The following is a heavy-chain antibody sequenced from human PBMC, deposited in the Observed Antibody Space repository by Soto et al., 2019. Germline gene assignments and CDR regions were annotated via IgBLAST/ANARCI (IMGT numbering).Heavy chain of an antibody. J-gene: IGHJ4*02. D-gene: IGHD3-22*01. CDR3: ARDSGYYYRFDY. V-gene: IGHV4-31*03. Sequence: QVQLQESGPGLVKPSQTLSLTCTVSGGSISSGGYYWSWIRQHPGKGLEWIGYIYYSGSTYYNPSLQRRVTIAVDTSKNQFCLKLSSVTAADTAVYYCARDSGYYYRFDYWGQGTLVTVSS. CDR2: IYYSGST. CDR1: GGSISSGGYY.